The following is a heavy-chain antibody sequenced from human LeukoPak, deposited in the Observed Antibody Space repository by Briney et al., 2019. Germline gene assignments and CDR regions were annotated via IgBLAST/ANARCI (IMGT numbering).Heavy chain of an antibody. CDR1: GGSITSYY. D-gene: IGHD4-11*01. CDR2: INHSGST. V-gene: IGHV4-34*01. J-gene: IGHJ4*02. CDR3: AKMTPVTSFQLLVLDS. Sequence: SETLSLTCTVSGGSITSYYWSWIRQPPGKGLEWIGEINHSGSTNYNPSLESRVTVSVDNSKNQFSLKLSSVTAADTAVYYCAKMTPVTSFQLLVLDSWGPGTLVTISS.